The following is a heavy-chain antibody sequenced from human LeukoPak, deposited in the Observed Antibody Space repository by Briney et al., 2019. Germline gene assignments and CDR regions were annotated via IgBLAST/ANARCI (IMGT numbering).Heavy chain of an antibody. D-gene: IGHD6-6*01. V-gene: IGHV3-33*01. Sequence: GGSLRLSCAASGFTYRNHGMHWVRQAPGKGLEWVAVIWYDGSNQYYADSVKGRFTISRDNSKNTLYLQMSSLRAEDTAVYYCARDIAARRLDYWGQGTLVTVSS. CDR3: ARDIAARRLDY. CDR2: IWYDGSNQ. CDR1: GFTYRNHG. J-gene: IGHJ4*02.